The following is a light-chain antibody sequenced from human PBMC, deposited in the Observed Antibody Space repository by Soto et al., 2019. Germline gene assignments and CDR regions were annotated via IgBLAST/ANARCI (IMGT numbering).Light chain of an antibody. V-gene: IGKV1-12*01. CDR2: AAS. Sequence: DIQMTQSPSSLSASVGDRVTITCRASQGINNFLAWYQQKPGKVPTLLIYAASSLQGGVPSRFSGSGSGTEFTLTISSLQPEDFATYYCQQASSFPPTFGQGTRLDIK. CDR1: QGINNF. CDR3: QQASSFPPT. J-gene: IGKJ5*01.